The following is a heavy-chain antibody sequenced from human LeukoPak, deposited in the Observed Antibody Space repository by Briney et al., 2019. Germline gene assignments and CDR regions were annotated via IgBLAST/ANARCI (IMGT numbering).Heavy chain of an antibody. V-gene: IGHV1-8*03. Sequence: ASVKVSCKASGYTFTSYDINWVRQATAQGLEWMGWMNPNSGNTGYAQKFQGRVTITRNTSISTAYMELSSLRSEDTAVYYCASPIAVTTAFDYWGQGTLVTVSS. CDR1: GYTFTSYD. CDR3: ASPIAVTTAFDY. CDR2: MNPNSGNT. J-gene: IGHJ4*02. D-gene: IGHD4-17*01.